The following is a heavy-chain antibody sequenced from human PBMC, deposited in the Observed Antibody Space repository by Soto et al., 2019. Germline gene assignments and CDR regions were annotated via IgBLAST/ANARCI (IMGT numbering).Heavy chain of an antibody. CDR1: GGSISGGGYS. J-gene: IGHJ4*02. CDR2: IYHSGST. CDR3: ARGKYNWNSPDFDY. V-gene: IGHV4-30-2*01. D-gene: IGHD1-7*01. Sequence: SETLSLTCAVSGGSISGGGYSWSWIRQPPGKGLEWIGYIYHSGSTYYNPSLKSRVTISVDRPKNQFSLKLSSVTAADTAVYYCARGKYNWNSPDFDYWGQGTLVTVSS.